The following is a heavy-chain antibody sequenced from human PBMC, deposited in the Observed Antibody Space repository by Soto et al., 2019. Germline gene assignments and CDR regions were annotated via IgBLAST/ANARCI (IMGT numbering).Heavy chain of an antibody. D-gene: IGHD6-6*01. CDR2: INPSGGST. V-gene: IGHV1-46*01. CDR1: GYTFTTYY. J-gene: IGHJ4*02. Sequence: GASVKVSCKVSGYTFTTYYMYWVRQAPGQGLEWMGIINPSGGSTSFAQKFQGRVTMTRDTSTSTVYMELISLTSEDTAVYYCARDVGMASRPCLDYWGQGTLVTVSS. CDR3: ARDVGMASRPCLDY.